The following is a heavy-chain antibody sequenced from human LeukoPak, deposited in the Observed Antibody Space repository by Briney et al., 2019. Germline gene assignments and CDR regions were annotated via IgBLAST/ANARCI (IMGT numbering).Heavy chain of an antibody. CDR2: IYTSGST. J-gene: IGHJ5*02. V-gene: IGHV4-4*07. D-gene: IGHD6-19*01. CDR3: ARDSQWLIYNWFDP. CDR1: GGSISSHY. Sequence: SETLSLTCTVSGGSISSHYWSWIRQPAGKGLEWIGRIYTSGSTNYNPSLKSRVTMSVDTSKNQFSLKLSSVTAADTAVYYCARDSQWLIYNWFDPWGQGTLVTVSS.